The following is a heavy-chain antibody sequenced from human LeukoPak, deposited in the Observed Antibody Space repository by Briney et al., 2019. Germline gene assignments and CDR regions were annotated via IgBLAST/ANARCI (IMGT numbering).Heavy chain of an antibody. CDR3: ARVGRAGYVGYPLDY. V-gene: IGHV3-74*01. Sequence: RSGGSLRLSCAASGFTFSSYWMHWVRQAPGKGLMSVSRINSDGSSTSYADSVKGRFTISRDNAKNTLYLQMNSLRAEDTAVFYCARVGRAGYVGYPLDYRGQGTLVTVSS. J-gene: IGHJ4*02. CDR1: GFTFSSYW. CDR2: INSDGSST. D-gene: IGHD5-12*01.